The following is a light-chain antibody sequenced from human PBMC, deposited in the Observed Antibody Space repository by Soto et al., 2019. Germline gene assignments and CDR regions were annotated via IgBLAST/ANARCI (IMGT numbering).Light chain of an antibody. Sequence: QSVLTQPPSASGSPGQSVTISCTGTSSDVGGYNYVSWYQQHPGKAPKLMIYEVSKRPSGVPDRFSGSKSGNTASLTVSGLQAEDEADYYCSSYAGSNNPYVFGTGTKGHRP. J-gene: IGLJ1*01. CDR1: SSDVGGYNY. V-gene: IGLV2-8*01. CDR3: SSYAGSNNPYV. CDR2: EVS.